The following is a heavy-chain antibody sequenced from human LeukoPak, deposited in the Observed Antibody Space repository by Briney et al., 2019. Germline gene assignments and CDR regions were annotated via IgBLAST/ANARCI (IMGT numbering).Heavy chain of an antibody. V-gene: IGHV3-7*01. D-gene: IGHD3-22*01. Sequence: GGSLRLSCAASGFTFSTYWMSWVRQAPGKGLEWVANIRQDGSDKYYVDSVKGRFTISRDNAKNSLYLQMNSLRAEDTAVYYCATQGEHSCDSNRSGYFQHWGQGTLVTVSS. CDR1: GFTFSTYW. J-gene: IGHJ1*01. CDR2: IRQDGSDK. CDR3: ATQGEHSCDSNRSGYFQH.